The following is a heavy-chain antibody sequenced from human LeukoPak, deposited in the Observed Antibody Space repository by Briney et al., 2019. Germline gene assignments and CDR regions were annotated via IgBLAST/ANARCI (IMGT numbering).Heavy chain of an antibody. J-gene: IGHJ6*03. CDR2: IYPGDSDS. V-gene: IGHV5-51*01. Sequence: GESLKISFKGSGSTFTSYWIGWVRPMPGKGLEWMGIIYPGDSDSRYSPSFQGQVTISAGKSISTAYLQWSSLKASDTAMYYCARHRNWNYYYYYMDVWGKGTTVTVSS. CDR1: GSTFTSYW. D-gene: IGHD1-20*01. CDR3: ARHRNWNYYYYYMDV.